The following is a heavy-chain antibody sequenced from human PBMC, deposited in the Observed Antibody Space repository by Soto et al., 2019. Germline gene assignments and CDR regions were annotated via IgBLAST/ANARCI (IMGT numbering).Heavy chain of an antibody. J-gene: IGHJ4*02. Sequence: ASVKVSCKASGYTFTSYAMHWVRQAPGQRLEWMGWINAGNGNTKYSQRFQGRVTITRDTSASTAYMELSSLRSEDTAVYYCARDKPLTYYYDSSGYSFDYWGQGTLVTSPQ. CDR3: ARDKPLTYYYDSSGYSFDY. CDR2: INAGNGNT. V-gene: IGHV1-3*01. CDR1: GYTFTSYA. D-gene: IGHD3-22*01.